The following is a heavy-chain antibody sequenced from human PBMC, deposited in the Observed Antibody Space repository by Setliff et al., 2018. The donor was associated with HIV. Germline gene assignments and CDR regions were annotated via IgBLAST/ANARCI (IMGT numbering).Heavy chain of an antibody. CDR1: GYSISSGYY. CDR3: AREKYYSDTSSYYKD. J-gene: IGHJ3*01. Sequence: PSETLSLTCVVSGYSISSGYYWGWIRQPPGKGLEWIGSIYHSGNTYYNPSLKSRVTISVDTSKNQFSLKVSSVTAADTAVYYCAREKYYSDTSSYYKDWGQGTMVTVSS. V-gene: IGHV4-38-2*02. D-gene: IGHD3-22*01. CDR2: IYHSGNT.